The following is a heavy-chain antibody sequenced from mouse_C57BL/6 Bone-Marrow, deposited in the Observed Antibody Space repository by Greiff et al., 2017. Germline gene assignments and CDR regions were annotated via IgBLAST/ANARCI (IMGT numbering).Heavy chain of an antibody. J-gene: IGHJ4*01. V-gene: IGHV14-3*01. Sequence: VQLQQSVAELVRPGASVKLSCTASGFNIKNTYMYWVKQRPEQGLVWIGRLDPANGNTKYAPKCKGKATITAATSSNTAYLQLSSLTSEDTSIYYCARGDSSGPGAMDYWGQGTSVTVSS. CDR3: ARGDSSGPGAMDY. CDR2: LDPANGNT. D-gene: IGHD3-2*02. CDR1: GFNIKNTY.